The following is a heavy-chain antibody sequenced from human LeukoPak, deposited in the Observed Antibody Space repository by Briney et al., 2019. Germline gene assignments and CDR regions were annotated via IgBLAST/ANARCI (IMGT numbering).Heavy chain of an antibody. CDR1: GYSISSGYY. CDR2: IYHSGST. CDR3: ARSVGGEQLDFDY. Sequence: PSETLSLTCTVSGYSISSGYYWGWIRQPPGKGLEWIGSIYHSGSTYYNPSLKSRVTISVDSSKNQFSLRLSSLTAADTAVYYCARSVGGEQLDFDYWGQGTLVTVSS. V-gene: IGHV4-38-2*02. D-gene: IGHD6-13*01. J-gene: IGHJ4*02.